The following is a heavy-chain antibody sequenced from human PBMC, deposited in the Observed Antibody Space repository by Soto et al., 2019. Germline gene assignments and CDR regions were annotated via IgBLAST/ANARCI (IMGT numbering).Heavy chain of an antibody. CDR3: ARRDYSTSSLGPFEY. CDR2: CHYSGST. V-gene: IGHV4-59*11. J-gene: IGHJ4*02. D-gene: IGHD6-6*01. CDR1: GGSISSHY. Sequence: QVQLQESGPGLVKPSETLSLTCVVSGGSISSHYWSWFRQPTGSGMAWIGFCHYSGSTSYSPSLKSRVTMSRDTSKNQFSLHLTYVTAADTAIYVCARRDYSTSSLGPFEYWGQGILVTVSS.